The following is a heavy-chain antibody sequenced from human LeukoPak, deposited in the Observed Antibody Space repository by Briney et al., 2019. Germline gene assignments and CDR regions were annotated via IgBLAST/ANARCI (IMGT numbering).Heavy chain of an antibody. Sequence: PSETLSLTCTLSGGSISSSSYYWGWIRQPPGKGLEWIGSIYYSGSTYYNPSLKSRGTLSVDTSKNQFSLKLSSVTAADTAVYYCARDLAVLGYFHFDYWGQGTLVTVSP. J-gene: IGHJ4*02. CDR1: GGSISSSSYY. CDR3: ARDLAVLGYFHFDY. D-gene: IGHD3-22*01. CDR2: IYYSGST. V-gene: IGHV4-39*07.